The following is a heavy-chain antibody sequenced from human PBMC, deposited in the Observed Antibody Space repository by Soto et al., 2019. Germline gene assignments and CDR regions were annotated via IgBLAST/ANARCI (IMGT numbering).Heavy chain of an antibody. CDR3: ARPAASVTELPAPYFQH. D-gene: IGHD1-7*01. CDR2: INAGNGNT. Sequence: ASVKVCCKASGYTFTSYAMHWVRQAPGQRLEWMGWINAGNGNTKYSQKFQGRVTITRDTSASTAYMELSSLRSEDTAVYYCARPAASVTELPAPYFQHWGQGTLVTVSS. J-gene: IGHJ1*01. V-gene: IGHV1-3*01. CDR1: GYTFTSYA.